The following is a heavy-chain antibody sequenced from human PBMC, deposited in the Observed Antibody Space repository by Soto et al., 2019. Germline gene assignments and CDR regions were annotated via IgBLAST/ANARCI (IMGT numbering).Heavy chain of an antibody. CDR1: GGSRCGFF. V-gene: IGHV4-34*01. J-gene: IGHJ6*03. D-gene: IGHD2-21*01. Sequence: FETLSLTRVVSGGSRCGFFRSRIRQPPGMALEWIGEINHLGSINYNPSLKSRVTMSVDTSKNQFSLTLNSVTAADTATYYCARGGISHWAYFYYMDVWDRGTTVTVSS. CDR3: ARGGISHWAYFYYMDV. CDR2: INHLGSI.